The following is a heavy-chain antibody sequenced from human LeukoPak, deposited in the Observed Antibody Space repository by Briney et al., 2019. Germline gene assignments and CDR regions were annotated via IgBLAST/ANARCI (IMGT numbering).Heavy chain of an antibody. D-gene: IGHD1-26*01. CDR1: GFTFSDYY. CDR3: ARARSGSYEH. Sequence: GGSLRLSCAASGFTFSDYYMSWIRQAPGKGLEWVSYISSGSTIYYADSVKGRFTISRDNAKNSLYLQMNSLRAEDTAVYYCARARSGSYEHWGQGTLVTVSS. V-gene: IGHV3-11*01. CDR2: ISSGSTI. J-gene: IGHJ1*01.